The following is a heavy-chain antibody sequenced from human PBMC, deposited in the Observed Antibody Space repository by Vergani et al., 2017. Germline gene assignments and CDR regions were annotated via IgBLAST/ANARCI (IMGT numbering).Heavy chain of an antibody. V-gene: IGHV4-61*02. CDR2: ISTSGST. J-gene: IGHJ6*03. CDR3: ARGPSLHYYYMDV. CDR1: GGSISSGSYY. Sequence: QVQLQESGPGLVKPSQTLSLTCTVSGGSISSGSYYWSWIRQPAVKGLEWIGRISTSGSTNYNPSLKSRVTISVDTSKNQFSLKLSSVTAADTAVYYCARGPSLHYYYMDVWGKGTTVTVSS.